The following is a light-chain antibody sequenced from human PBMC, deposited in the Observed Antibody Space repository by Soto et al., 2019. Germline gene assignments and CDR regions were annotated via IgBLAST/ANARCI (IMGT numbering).Light chain of an antibody. CDR2: EVS. J-gene: IGLJ2*01. CDR3: SSYTSSSTVV. Sequence: QSALPQPASVSGSPGQSITISCTGTSSDVGGYNYVSWYQQHPGKAPKLMIYEVSNRPSGVSNRFSGSKSGNTASLTISWLQAEDEADYYCSSYTSSSTVVFGGGTKLTVL. V-gene: IGLV2-14*01. CDR1: SSDVGGYNY.